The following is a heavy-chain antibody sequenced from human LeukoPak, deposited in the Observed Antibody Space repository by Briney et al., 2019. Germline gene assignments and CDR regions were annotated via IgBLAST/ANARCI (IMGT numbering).Heavy chain of an antibody. Sequence: PGGSLRLSCAASEFTFSDYYKSWIRQAPGKGLEWVSYISSSGSTIYYADSVKGRFTISRDNAKNSLYLQMNSLRAEDTAVYYCVRDYRACFDYWGQGTLVTVSS. V-gene: IGHV3-11*01. D-gene: IGHD3-16*02. CDR1: EFTFSDYY. J-gene: IGHJ4*02. CDR3: VRDYRACFDY. CDR2: ISSSGSTI.